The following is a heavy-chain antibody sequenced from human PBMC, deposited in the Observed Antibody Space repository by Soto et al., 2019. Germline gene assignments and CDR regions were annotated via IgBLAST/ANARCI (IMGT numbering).Heavy chain of an antibody. V-gene: IGHV3-23*01. D-gene: IGHD2-2*02. CDR1: GFSFSNYA. J-gene: IGHJ5*02. Sequence: EVQLLESGGGLVQPGESLRLSCAASGFSFSNYAMSWVRQAPGKGLEWVSAISGSGGSTYYADSVKGRFTISRDNSKNTLYLQMNSLRAEDTAVYYCAKDVYFVVPAAIYNWFDPWGQGTLVTVSS. CDR2: ISGSGGST. CDR3: AKDVYFVVPAAIYNWFDP.